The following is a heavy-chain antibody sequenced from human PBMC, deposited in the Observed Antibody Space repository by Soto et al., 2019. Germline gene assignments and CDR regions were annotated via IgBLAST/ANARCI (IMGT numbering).Heavy chain of an antibody. CDR3: AAPYYYDSSGYWPDAFDI. V-gene: IGHV1-58*01. D-gene: IGHD3-22*01. Sequence: GASVKVSCKASGFTFTSSAVQWVRQARGQRLEWIGWIVVGSGNTNYAQKFQERVTITRDMSTSTAYMELSSLRSEDTAVYYCAAPYYYDSSGYWPDAFDIWGQGTMVTVS. CDR2: IVVGSGNT. J-gene: IGHJ3*02. CDR1: GFTFTSSA.